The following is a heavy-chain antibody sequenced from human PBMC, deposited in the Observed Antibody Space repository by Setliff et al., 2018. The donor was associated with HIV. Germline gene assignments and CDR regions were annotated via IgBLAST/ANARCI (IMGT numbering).Heavy chain of an antibody. CDR2: IDYSGST. CDR1: GGSISSSTYY. CDR3: ARPLALGGIQLWFVDDYFDY. D-gene: IGHD5-18*01. Sequence: SETLSLTCTVSGGSISSSTYYWGWIRQPPGKGLEWIGSIDYSGSTYYNPSLKSRVTISVDTSNNQFSLKLSSVTGADTAVYYCARPLALGGIQLWFVDDYFDYWGRGTLVTVSS. V-gene: IGHV4-39*01. J-gene: IGHJ4*02.